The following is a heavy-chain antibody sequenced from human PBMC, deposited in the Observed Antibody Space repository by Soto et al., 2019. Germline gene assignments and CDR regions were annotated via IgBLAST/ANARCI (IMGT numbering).Heavy chain of an antibody. CDR3: ARVIGYCSSTSCYANWFDP. CDR1: GYTFTSYG. D-gene: IGHD2-2*01. J-gene: IGHJ5*02. Sequence: QVQLVQSGAEVKKPGASVKVSCKASGYTFTSYGISWVRQAPGQGLEWMGWISAYNGNTNYAQKLQGRVTMTTDTSTSTAYMELRSLRSDDTAVYYCARVIGYCSSTSCYANWFDPWGQGTLVTVSS. CDR2: ISAYNGNT. V-gene: IGHV1-18*01.